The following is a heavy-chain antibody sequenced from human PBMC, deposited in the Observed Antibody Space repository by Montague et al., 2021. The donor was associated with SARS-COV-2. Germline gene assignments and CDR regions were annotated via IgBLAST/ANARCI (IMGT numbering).Heavy chain of an antibody. V-gene: IGHV3-23*01. D-gene: IGHD1-26*01. CDR3: AKDSGSSMDYYYDMDV. CDR1: GFTFSSYA. J-gene: IGHJ6*02. Sequence: SLRLSCAASGFTFSSYAMSWVRQAPGEGLEWVSAISGSGGSTYYADSVKGRFTISRDNSKNTLYLQMNSLRAEDTAVYYCAKDSGSSMDYYYDMDVWGQGTTVTISS. CDR2: ISGSGGST.